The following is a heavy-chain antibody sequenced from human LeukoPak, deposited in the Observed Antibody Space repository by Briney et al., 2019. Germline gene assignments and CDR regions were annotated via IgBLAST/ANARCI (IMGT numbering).Heavy chain of an antibody. CDR1: GGSISSSSYY. Sequence: SETLSLTCTVSGGSISSSSYYWGWIRQPPGRGLEWIGSIYYSGSTYYNPSLKSRVTISVDTSKNQFSLKLSSVTAADTAVYYCARDEIFGWFDPWGQGTLVTVSS. D-gene: IGHD3-3*01. CDR2: IYYSGST. V-gene: IGHV4-39*02. J-gene: IGHJ5*02. CDR3: ARDEIFGWFDP.